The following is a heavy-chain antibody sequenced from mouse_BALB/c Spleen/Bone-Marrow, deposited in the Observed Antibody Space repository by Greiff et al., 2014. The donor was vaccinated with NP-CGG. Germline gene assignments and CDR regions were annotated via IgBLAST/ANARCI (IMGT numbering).Heavy chain of an antibody. V-gene: IGHV1-54*01. Sequence: VQLQESGAELVRPGTSVKVSCKASGFAFIDYLMEWLKQRPEQGLEWIGMINPASGSTNQNEKFKDKATLTADTSSNTAYMQLSSLTSDDSAVYFCARYDGYLDYWGQGTTLTVSS. CDR3: ARYDGYLDY. J-gene: IGHJ2*01. CDR1: GFAFIDYL. CDR2: INPASGST. D-gene: IGHD2-3*01.